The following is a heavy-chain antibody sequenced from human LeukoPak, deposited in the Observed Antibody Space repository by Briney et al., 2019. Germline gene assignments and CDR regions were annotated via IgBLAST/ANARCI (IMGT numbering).Heavy chain of an antibody. CDR2: INPNSGGT. CDR1: GYTFTGYY. CDR3: ARDLAEAAAGYYYYGMDV. V-gene: IGHV1-2*02. Sequence: ASVKVSCKAPGYTFTGYYMHWVRQAPGQGLEWMGWINPNSGGTNYAQKFQGRVTMTRDTSISTAYMELSRLRSDDTAVYYCARDLAEAAAGYYYYGMDVWGQGTTVTVSS. D-gene: IGHD6-13*01. J-gene: IGHJ6*02.